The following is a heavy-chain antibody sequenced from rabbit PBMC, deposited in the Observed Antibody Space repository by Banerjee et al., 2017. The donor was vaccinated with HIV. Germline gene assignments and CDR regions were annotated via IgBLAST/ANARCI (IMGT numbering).Heavy chain of an antibody. D-gene: IGHD1-1*01. J-gene: IGHJ3*01. V-gene: IGHV1S40*01. CDR3: ARYFISTIGGYDL. Sequence: QSLEESGGDLVKPGASLTLTCTASGFSFSSSYWMCWVRQAPGKGLEWIGCIYTGSSGSTFYASWAKGRFTISKTSSTTVTLQMTSLTAADTATYFCARYFISTIGGYDLWGQGTLVTVS. CDR2: IYTGSSGST. CDR1: GFSFSSSYW.